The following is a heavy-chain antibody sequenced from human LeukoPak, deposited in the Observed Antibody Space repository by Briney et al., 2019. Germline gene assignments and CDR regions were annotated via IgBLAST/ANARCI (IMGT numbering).Heavy chain of an antibody. CDR3: AKGGDDFWSGYRVWSPMKGDYFDY. D-gene: IGHD3-3*01. Sequence: GGSLRLSCAASGFTFSSYAMHWVRQAPGKGLEWVAVISYDGSNKYYADSVKGRFTISRDNSKNTLYLQMNSLRAEDTAVYYCAKGGDDFWSGYRVWSPMKGDYFDYWGQGTLVTVSS. J-gene: IGHJ4*02. V-gene: IGHV3-30-3*01. CDR2: ISYDGSNK. CDR1: GFTFSSYA.